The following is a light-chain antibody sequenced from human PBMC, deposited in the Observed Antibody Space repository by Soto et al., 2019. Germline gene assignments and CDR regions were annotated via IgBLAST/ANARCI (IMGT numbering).Light chain of an antibody. CDR2: DDS. Sequence: SYELTQPPSVSVAPGQTARITCGGNNIGVKSVHWYQQKPGQAPVLVVYDDSDRPSGIPERFSGSNSGNTATLTISWVEAGDEADYYCQVWDSSSDHVVFGGGTQLTVL. CDR1: NIGVKS. CDR3: QVWDSSSDHVV. V-gene: IGLV3-21*02. J-gene: IGLJ2*01.